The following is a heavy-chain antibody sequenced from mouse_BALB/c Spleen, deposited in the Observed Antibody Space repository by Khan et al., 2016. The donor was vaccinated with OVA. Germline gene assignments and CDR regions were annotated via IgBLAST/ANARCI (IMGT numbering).Heavy chain of an antibody. CDR3: VRGGKVAY. J-gene: IGHJ3*01. CDR2: ISTNYGDA. V-gene: IGHV1S137*01. CDR1: GYTFTDYA. D-gene: IGHD1-1*02. Sequence: QVQLQQSGAELVRPGVSVKISCKASGYTFTDYAMHWVKQRHAKSLEWIGVISTNYGDADYNQKFQGKASMTVDRSSSTVYMELARLTSEDSAISYGVRGGKVAYWGQGTLVTVSA.